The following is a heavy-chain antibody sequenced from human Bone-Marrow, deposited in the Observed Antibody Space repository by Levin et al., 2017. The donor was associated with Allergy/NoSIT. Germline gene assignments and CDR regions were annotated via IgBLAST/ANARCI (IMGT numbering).Heavy chain of an antibody. Sequence: SQTLSLTCTVSGGSISSGGYYWSWIRQHPGKGLEWIGYIYYSGSTYYNPSLKSRVTISVDTSKNQFSLKLSSVTAADTAVYYCAREVPGRRTNWYFDLWGRGTLVTVSS. CDR3: AREVPGRRTNWYFDL. V-gene: IGHV4-31*03. CDR1: GGSISSGGYY. CDR2: IYYSGST. J-gene: IGHJ2*01.